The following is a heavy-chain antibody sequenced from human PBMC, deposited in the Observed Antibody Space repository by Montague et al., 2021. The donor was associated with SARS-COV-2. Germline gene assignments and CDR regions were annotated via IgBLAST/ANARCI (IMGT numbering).Heavy chain of an antibody. Sequence: TLSLTCTVSGGSISSGSYYWSWIRQPAGKGLEWIGRIYTSGSTYYNPSLKSRVTISVDTSKNQFSLKLSSVTAADTAVYYCARESLHLTGYYYDDFDFWGQGTLVTVSS. D-gene: IGHD3-9*01. CDR1: GGSISSGSYY. CDR3: ARESLHLTGYYYDDFDF. V-gene: IGHV4-61*02. CDR2: IYTSGST. J-gene: IGHJ4*03.